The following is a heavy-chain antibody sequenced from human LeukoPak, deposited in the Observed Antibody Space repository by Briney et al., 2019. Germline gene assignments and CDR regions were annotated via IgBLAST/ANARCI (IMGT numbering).Heavy chain of an antibody. Sequence: PSETLSLTCAVYGVSFSGYYWSWIRQPPGKGLEWIGEINHSGSTNYNPSLKSRVTISVDTSKNQFSLKLSSVTAADTAVYYCARGPYRRDGLRYWGQGTLVTVSS. CDR2: INHSGST. CDR1: GVSFSGYY. V-gene: IGHV4-34*01. D-gene: IGHD5-24*01. CDR3: ARGPYRRDGLRY. J-gene: IGHJ4*02.